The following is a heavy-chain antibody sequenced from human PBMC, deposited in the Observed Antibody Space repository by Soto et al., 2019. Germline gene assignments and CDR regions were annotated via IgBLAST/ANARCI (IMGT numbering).Heavy chain of an antibody. CDR2: INHSGST. Sequence: SETLSLTCAVYGGSFSGYYWSWIRQPPGKGLEWIEEINHSGSTNYNPSLKSRVTISVDTSKNQFSLKLSSVTAADTAVYYCARGDFSSSSPYYYYGMDVWGQGTTVTVSS. CDR3: ARGDFSSSSPYYYYGMDV. CDR1: GGSFSGYY. D-gene: IGHD6-6*01. J-gene: IGHJ6*02. V-gene: IGHV4-34*01.